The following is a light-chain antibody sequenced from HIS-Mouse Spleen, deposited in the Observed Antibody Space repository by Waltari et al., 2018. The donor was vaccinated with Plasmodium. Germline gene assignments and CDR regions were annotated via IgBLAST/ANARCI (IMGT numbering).Light chain of an antibody. J-gene: IGLJ3*02. CDR3: YSTDSSGNHRV. CDR2: EDS. CDR1: ALPKKY. Sequence: SYALTQPPSVSVSPGQTARITCSGDALPKKYPYWYQQKSGQAPVLVIYEDSKRPPGIPERFSGSSSGTMATLTISGAQVEDEADYYCYSTDSSGNHRVFGGGTKLTVL. V-gene: IGLV3-10*01.